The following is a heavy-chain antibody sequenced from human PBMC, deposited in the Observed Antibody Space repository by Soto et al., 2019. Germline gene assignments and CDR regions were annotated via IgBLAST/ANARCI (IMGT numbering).Heavy chain of an antibody. CDR1: GFTFSSYS. V-gene: IGHV3-21*01. D-gene: IGHD5-18*01. CDR3: GGALQVRYTSGQPTMDF. CDR2: ISSSSSYI. J-gene: IGHJ6*03. Sequence: VGSLILSCAASGFTFSSYSMNWVRQAPGKGLEWVSSISSSSSYIYYADSVKGRFTISRDNAKNSLYLQMNSLRAEDTAVYYCGGALQVRYTSGQPTMDFSVQSTSV.